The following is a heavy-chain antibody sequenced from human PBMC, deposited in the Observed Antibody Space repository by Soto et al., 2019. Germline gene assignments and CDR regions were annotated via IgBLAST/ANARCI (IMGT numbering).Heavy chain of an antibody. Sequence: QVQLVQSGAEVKKPGSSVKVSCKASGGTFSSYAISWVRQAPGQGLEWMGGIIPIFGTANYAQKFQGRVTITADESTSTAYMELSSLRSEDTAAYYCARNQLERRHQHWYFDLWGSGTLVTVSS. CDR1: GGTFSSYA. CDR3: ARNQLERRHQHWYFDL. CDR2: IIPIFGTA. J-gene: IGHJ2*01. V-gene: IGHV1-69*01. D-gene: IGHD1-1*01.